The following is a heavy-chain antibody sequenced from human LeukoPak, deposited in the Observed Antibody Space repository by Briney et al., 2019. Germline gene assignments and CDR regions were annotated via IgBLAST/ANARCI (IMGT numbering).Heavy chain of an antibody. CDR3: ARLGSYGGTMIDY. CDR2: IYYSGST. J-gene: IGHJ4*02. Sequence: SETLSLTCTVSGGSISSYYWSWIRQPPGKGLEWIGYIYYSGSTNYNPSLKSRVTISVDTSKNQFSLKLSSVTAADTAAYYCARLGSYGGTMIDYWGQGTLVTVSS. D-gene: IGHD4-23*01. V-gene: IGHV4-59*01. CDR1: GGSISSYY.